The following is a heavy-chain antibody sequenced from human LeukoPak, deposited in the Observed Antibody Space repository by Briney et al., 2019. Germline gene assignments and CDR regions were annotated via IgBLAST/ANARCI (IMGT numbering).Heavy chain of an antibody. CDR3: ARDDSNYVTFDY. J-gene: IGHJ4*02. D-gene: IGHD4-11*01. Sequence: ASVKVSCKASGYTFTSYGISWVRQAPGQELERMGWISAYNGNTNYAQKLQGRVTITTDTSTSTAYMELRSLRSDDTAVYYCARDDSNYVTFDYWGQGTLVTVSS. V-gene: IGHV1-18*01. CDR2: ISAYNGNT. CDR1: GYTFTSYG.